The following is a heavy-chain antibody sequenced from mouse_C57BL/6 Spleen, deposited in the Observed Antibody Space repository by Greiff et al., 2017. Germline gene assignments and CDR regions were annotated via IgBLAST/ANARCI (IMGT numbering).Heavy chain of an antibody. CDR1: GFTFSDYY. V-gene: IGHV5-12*01. Sequence: EVQRVESGGGLVQPGGSLKLSCAASGFTFSDYYMYWVRQTPEKRLEWVAYISNGGGSTYYPDTVKGRFTISRDNAKNTLYLQMSRLKSEDTAMYYCARHPIYDGYFDYWGQGTTLTVSS. D-gene: IGHD2-3*01. J-gene: IGHJ2*01. CDR3: ARHPIYDGYFDY. CDR2: ISNGGGST.